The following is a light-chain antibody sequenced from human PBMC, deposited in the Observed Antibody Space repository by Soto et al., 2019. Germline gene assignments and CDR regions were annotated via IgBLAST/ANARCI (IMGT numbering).Light chain of an antibody. CDR3: QQYNNWPPNT. CDR2: GAS. J-gene: IGKJ1*01. CDR1: QGVSSS. V-gene: IGKV3-15*01. Sequence: EIVLTQSPGTLSLSPGDRATLSFRASQGVSSSSLAWYQQKPGPAPRLLIYGASTRATGIPARFSGSGSGTEFTLTISSLQSEDFAVYYCQQYNNWPPNTFGQGTKVDI.